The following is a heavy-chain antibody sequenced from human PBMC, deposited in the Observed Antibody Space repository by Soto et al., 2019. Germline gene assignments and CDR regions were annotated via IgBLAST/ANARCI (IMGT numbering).Heavy chain of an antibody. CDR1: GGSISSYY. V-gene: IGHV4-59*01. CDR3: ARGITGTTVEI. J-gene: IGHJ3*02. D-gene: IGHD1-7*01. CDR2: IYYSGST. Sequence: SETLSLTCTVSGGSISSYYWSWIRQPPGKGLEWIGYIYYSGSTNYNPSLKSRVTISVDTSKNQFSLKLSSVTAADTAVYYCARGITGTTVEIWGQGTMVTVSS.